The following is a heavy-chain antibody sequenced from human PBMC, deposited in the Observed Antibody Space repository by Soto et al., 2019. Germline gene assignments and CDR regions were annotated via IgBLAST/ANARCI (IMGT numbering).Heavy chain of an antibody. CDR3: ARGYCADDICYYFDF. V-gene: IGHV1-18*01. J-gene: IGHJ4*02. CDR1: GYTFTTYD. Sequence: QVQLVQSGPAVKKPGASVKVSCETSGYTFTTYDITWVRQAPGQGLEWMGWISTFNGDTKYEVKLQDRVTMTTDTFTATAYMELRSLGSDDTAVYYCARGYCADDICYYFDFWGQGTLVTVSS. D-gene: IGHD2-8*01. CDR2: ISTFNGDT.